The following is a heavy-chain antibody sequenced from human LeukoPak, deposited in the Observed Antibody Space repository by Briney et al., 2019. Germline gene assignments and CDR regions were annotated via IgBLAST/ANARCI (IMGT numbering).Heavy chain of an antibody. CDR1: GGSFGGYY. D-gene: IGHD2-8*01. CDR3: ARPLYYNDAFDI. J-gene: IGHJ3*02. V-gene: IGHV4-34*01. Sequence: PSETLSLTCAVYGGSFGGYYWSWIRQPPGKGLEWIGEINHSGSTNYNPSLKSRVTISVDTSKNQFSLKLSSVTAADTAVYYCARPLYYNDAFDIWGQGTMVTVSS. CDR2: INHSGST.